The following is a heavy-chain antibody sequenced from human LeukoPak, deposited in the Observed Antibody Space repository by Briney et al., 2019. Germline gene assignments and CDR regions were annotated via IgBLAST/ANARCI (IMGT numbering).Heavy chain of an antibody. V-gene: IGHV3-74*01. Sequence: GGSLRLSCTASGLTFSSYWMHWVRQAPGKGLVWVSRINSDGSSTTYADFVKGRFTISRDDAKSTLYLQMNSLRAEDTALYYCISSNPTFDYWGQGTLVTVSS. CDR2: INSDGSST. J-gene: IGHJ4*02. CDR3: ISSNPTFDY. D-gene: IGHD1-14*01. CDR1: GLTFSSYW.